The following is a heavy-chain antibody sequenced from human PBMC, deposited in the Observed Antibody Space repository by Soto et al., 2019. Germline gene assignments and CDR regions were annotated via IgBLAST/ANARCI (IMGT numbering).Heavy chain of an antibody. D-gene: IGHD3-22*01. J-gene: IGHJ4*02. CDR2: IYPGDSDT. CDR3: ARLSLLPKGFDY. CDR1: GYTFTDYW. Sequence: PGESLKISCKGSGYTFTDYWIGWVRQLPGKGLEWMGIIYPGDSDTRYSPSFQGQVTISADRSISTAYLQWSGLKASDTAMYYCARLSLLPKGFDYWGQGTLVTVSS. V-gene: IGHV5-51*01.